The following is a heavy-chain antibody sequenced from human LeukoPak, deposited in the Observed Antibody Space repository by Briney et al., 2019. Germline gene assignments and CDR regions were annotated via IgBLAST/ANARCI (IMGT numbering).Heavy chain of an antibody. CDR1: GGSISIYY. CDR3: ASYGDYDNWFDP. CDR2: IYYSGST. J-gene: IGHJ5*02. V-gene: IGHV4-59*01. D-gene: IGHD4-17*01. Sequence: SETLSLTCTVPGGSISIYYWSWIRQPPGKGLEWIGYIYYSGSTNYNPSLKRRVTISVDTSKNQFSLKLSSVTAADTAVYYCASYGDYDNWFDPWGQGTLVTVSS.